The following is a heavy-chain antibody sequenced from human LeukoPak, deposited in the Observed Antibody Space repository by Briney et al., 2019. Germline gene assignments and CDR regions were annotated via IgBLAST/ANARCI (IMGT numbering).Heavy chain of an antibody. Sequence: ASVKLSCKASGGTFSSYAISWVRQAPGQGLEWMGGIIPIFGTANYAQNFQGRVTITADKSTSTAYMELSSLRSEDTAVYYCARASSSYYYYMDVWGKGTTVTVSS. CDR1: GGTFSSYA. J-gene: IGHJ6*03. CDR3: ARASSSYYYYMDV. CDR2: IIPIFGTA. V-gene: IGHV1-69*06. D-gene: IGHD6-13*01.